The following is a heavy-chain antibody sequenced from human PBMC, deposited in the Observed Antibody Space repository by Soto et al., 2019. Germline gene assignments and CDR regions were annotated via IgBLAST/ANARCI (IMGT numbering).Heavy chain of an antibody. CDR1: GGSFSGYY. J-gene: IGHJ5*02. D-gene: IGHD3-10*01. CDR2: INHSGST. CDR3: ARSLSYGSGSFFGPRNWFDP. V-gene: IGHV4-34*01. Sequence: LSVTCAVYGGSFSGYYWSWIRQPPGKGLEWIGEINHSGSTNYNPSLKSRVTISVDTSKNQFSLKLSSVTAADTAVYYCARSLSYGSGSFFGPRNWFDPWGQGTLVTSPQ.